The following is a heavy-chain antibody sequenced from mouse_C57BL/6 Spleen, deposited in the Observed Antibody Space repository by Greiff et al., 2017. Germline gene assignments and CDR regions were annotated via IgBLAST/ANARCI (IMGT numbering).Heavy chain of an antibody. D-gene: IGHD2-4*01. J-gene: IGHJ4*01. CDR3: ARYDYDRREYYYAMDY. Sequence: EVKLQQSGPELVKPGASVKISCKASGYTFTDYYMNWVKQSHGKSLEWIGDINPNNGGTSYNQKFKGKATLTVDKSSSTAYMELRSLTSEDSAVYYCARYDYDRREYYYAMDYWGQGTSVTVSS. CDR1: GYTFTDYY. V-gene: IGHV1-26*01. CDR2: INPNNGGT.